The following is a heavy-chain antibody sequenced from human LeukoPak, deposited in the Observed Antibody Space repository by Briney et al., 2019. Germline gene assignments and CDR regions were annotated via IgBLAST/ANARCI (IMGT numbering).Heavy chain of an antibody. CDR2: IYYSGTT. Sequence: KASETLSLTCTVSGDSISSYYWSWLRQPPGKGLEWIGYIYYSGTTNYNPSLKRRVTISVDTSKNQFSLKLSSVTAADTAVYYCARDVYHFWSGFDYWGQGTLVTVSS. J-gene: IGHJ4*02. D-gene: IGHD3-3*01. V-gene: IGHV4-59*01. CDR3: ARDVYHFWSGFDY. CDR1: GDSISSYY.